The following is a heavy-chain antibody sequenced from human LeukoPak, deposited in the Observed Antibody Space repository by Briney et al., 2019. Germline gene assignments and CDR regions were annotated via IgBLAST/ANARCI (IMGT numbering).Heavy chain of an antibody. V-gene: IGHV1-8*03. CDR3: ARNDGEAFDI. CDR2: MSPNSGNT. CDR1: GYTFTDYY. Sequence: ASVKVSCKASGYTFTDYYIHWVRQAPGQGLEWMGWMSPNSGNTGYAQKFQGRVTITRNTSISTAYMELSSLRSEDMAVYYCARNDGEAFDIWGQGTMVTVSS. J-gene: IGHJ3*02.